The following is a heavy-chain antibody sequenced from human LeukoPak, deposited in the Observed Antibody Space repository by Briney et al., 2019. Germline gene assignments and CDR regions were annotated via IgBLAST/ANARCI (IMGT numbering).Heavy chain of an antibody. D-gene: IGHD6-6*01. J-gene: IGHJ4*02. CDR2: ISSSSSYI. CDR3: ARSSIGISPHFDY. CDR1: GFTFSSYS. V-gene: IGHV3-21*01. Sequence: GGSLRLSCAASGFTFSSYSMNWVRQAPGKGLEWVSSISSSSSYIYYADSVKGRFTISRDNAENSLYLEMNSLTAADTAVYYCARSSIGISPHFDYWGQGTLVTVSS.